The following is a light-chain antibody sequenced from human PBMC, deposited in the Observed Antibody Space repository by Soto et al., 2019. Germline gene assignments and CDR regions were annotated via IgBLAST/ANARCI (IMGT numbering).Light chain of an antibody. CDR2: EVT. CDR1: SSDVGGYNY. Sequence: QSALTQPPSASGSPGQSVTISCTGASSDVGGYNYVSWCQQHPGKAPKLMIYEVTKRPSGVPDRFSGSKSGNTASLTVSGLQAEDEADYDCSSYAGSNNLVFGGGTKLTVL. J-gene: IGLJ3*02. V-gene: IGLV2-8*01. CDR3: SSYAGSNNLV.